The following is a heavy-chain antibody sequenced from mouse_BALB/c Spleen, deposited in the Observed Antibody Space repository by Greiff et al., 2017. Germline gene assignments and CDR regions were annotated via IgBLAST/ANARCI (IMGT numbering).Heavy chain of an antibody. CDR3: ARENYRYDECMDY. V-gene: IGHV2-6-7*01. D-gene: IGHD2-14*01. CDR1: GFSLTGYG. J-gene: IGHJ4*01. CDR2: IWGDGST. Sequence: QVQLKESGPGLVAPSQSLSITCTVSGFSLTGYGVNWVRQPPGKGLEWLGMIWGDGSTDYNSALKSRLSISKDNSKSQVFLKMNSLQTDDTARYYCARENYRYDECMDYWGQGTSVTVSS.